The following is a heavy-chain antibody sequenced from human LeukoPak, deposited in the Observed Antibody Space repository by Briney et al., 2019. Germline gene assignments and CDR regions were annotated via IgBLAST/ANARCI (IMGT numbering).Heavy chain of an antibody. D-gene: IGHD3-9*01. V-gene: IGHV1-2*02. Sequence: ASVKVSCKASGYTFTGYYMHWVRQAPGQGLEWMGWINPNSSGTNYAQKFQGRVTMTRGTSISTAYMELSRLRSDDTAVYYCARVEDYDILTGFDYWGQGILVTVSS. CDR1: GYTFTGYY. CDR2: INPNSSGT. CDR3: ARVEDYDILTGFDY. J-gene: IGHJ4*02.